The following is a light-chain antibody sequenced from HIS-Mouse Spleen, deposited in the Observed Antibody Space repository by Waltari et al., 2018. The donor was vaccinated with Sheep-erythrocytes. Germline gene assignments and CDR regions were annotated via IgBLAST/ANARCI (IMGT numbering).Light chain of an antibody. V-gene: IGLV2-11*01. J-gene: IGLJ3*02. CDR1: RRDVGGYNY. CDR2: DVS. Sequence: QSALTQPRAVAGSPGQSAPIPCTGTRRDVGGYNYGSRYHHHPGQGPKLMIYDVSKRPSGVPDRFAGSRSGNTASLTISGLQAEDEADYYCCSYAGSYTFWVFGGGTRLTVL. CDR3: CSYAGSYTFWV.